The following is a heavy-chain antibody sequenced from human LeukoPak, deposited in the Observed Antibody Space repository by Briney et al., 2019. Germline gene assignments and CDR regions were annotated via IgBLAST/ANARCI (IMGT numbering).Heavy chain of an antibody. D-gene: IGHD4-23*01. Sequence: GRSLRLSCAASGFALSTDGMHWVPQAPGKGLGWVTFIQAGGDEKYYAESVKGRFTVSRDNSKNTLYLPMNSLRAEDTAVYYCARDTPGYGGDDFNYWGQGALVTVYS. CDR1: GFALSTDG. J-gene: IGHJ4*02. V-gene: IGHV3-30*02. CDR2: IQAGGDEK. CDR3: ARDTPGYGGDDFNY.